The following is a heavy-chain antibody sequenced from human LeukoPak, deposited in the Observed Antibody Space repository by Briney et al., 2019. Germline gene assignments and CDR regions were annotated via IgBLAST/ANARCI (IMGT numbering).Heavy chain of an antibody. CDR3: ARLVVVPAAMVVDAFDI. Sequence: SVKVSCKAPGGTFSSYAISWVRQAPGQGLEWMGRIIPILGIANYAQKFQGRVTITADKSTSTACMELSSLRSEDTAVYYCARLVVVPAAMVVDAFDIWGQGTMVTVSS. V-gene: IGHV1-69*04. D-gene: IGHD2-2*01. CDR2: IIPILGIA. J-gene: IGHJ3*02. CDR1: GGTFSSYA.